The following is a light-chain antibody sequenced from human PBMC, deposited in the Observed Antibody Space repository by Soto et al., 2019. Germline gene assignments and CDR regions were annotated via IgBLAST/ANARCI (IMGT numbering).Light chain of an antibody. CDR2: RND. Sequence: QSVLTQPSSVSGTPGQGVTISCSGSISNIGNNYVYWFQQLPGTAPKVLSNRNDQRPSGVPDRFSGSKSGTSASLAISGLRSEDEADYYCAAWDDTVRSHVFGPGTKVTVL. CDR1: ISNIGNNY. J-gene: IGLJ1*01. CDR3: AAWDDTVRSHV. V-gene: IGLV1-47*01.